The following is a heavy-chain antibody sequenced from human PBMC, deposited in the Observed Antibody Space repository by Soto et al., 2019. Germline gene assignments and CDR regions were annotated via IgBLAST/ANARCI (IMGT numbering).Heavy chain of an antibody. V-gene: IGHV3-48*03. CDR2: ISSSGTTA. CDR3: TRAAWFPYLSFY. Sequence: PGGSLRLSCAASGFTFSRFELHWVRQAPGKGLEWISYISSSGTTAYYASSVEGRFTISRDNANNSVYLQMDSLRAEDTALYYCTRAAWFPYLSFYWGQGALVTVSS. D-gene: IGHD3-10*01. CDR1: GFTFSRFE. J-gene: IGHJ4*02.